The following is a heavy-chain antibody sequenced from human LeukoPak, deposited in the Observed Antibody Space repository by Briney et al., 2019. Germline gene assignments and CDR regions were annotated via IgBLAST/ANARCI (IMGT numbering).Heavy chain of an antibody. CDR3: ITERSGAFDY. CDR2: IKSNSNGGTT. V-gene: IGHV3-15*01. CDR1: GFTVSDAW. D-gene: IGHD1-1*01. Sequence: GGSLRLSCSASGFTVSDAWMNWVRQVPGKGLEWVALIKSNSNGGTTDYAAPVDGRFTISRDDSKNTLYLHMNSLKTEDTAMDYCITERSGAFDYWGQGTPVTVSP. J-gene: IGHJ4*02.